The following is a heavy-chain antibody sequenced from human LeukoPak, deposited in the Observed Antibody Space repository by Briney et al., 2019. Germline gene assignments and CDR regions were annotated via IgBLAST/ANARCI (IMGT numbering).Heavy chain of an antibody. Sequence: PSQTLSLTCTVSGGSISSGSYYWSWIRQPPGRGLEWIGYIYYSGSTNYNPSLKSRVTISVDTSKNQFSLKLSSVTAADTAVYYCARDTASITFFGVVPDAFDIWGQGTMVTVSS. CDR3: ARDTASITFFGVVPDAFDI. CDR2: IYYSGST. J-gene: IGHJ3*02. V-gene: IGHV4-61*01. D-gene: IGHD3-3*01. CDR1: GGSISSGSYY.